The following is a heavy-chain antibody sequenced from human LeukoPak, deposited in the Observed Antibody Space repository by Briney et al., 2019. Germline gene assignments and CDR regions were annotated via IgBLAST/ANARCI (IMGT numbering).Heavy chain of an antibody. Sequence: GGSLRLSRAASGFTFSSYGMHWVRQAPGKGLEWVAVISYDGSNKYYADSVKGRFTISRYNSKNTLYLQMTSLRAEDTAVYYCAKDQKAYDFWSGPIYYYYGMDVWGQGTTVTVSS. CDR3: AKDQKAYDFWSGPIYYYYGMDV. J-gene: IGHJ6*02. D-gene: IGHD3-3*01. CDR1: GFTFSSYG. CDR2: ISYDGSNK. V-gene: IGHV3-30*18.